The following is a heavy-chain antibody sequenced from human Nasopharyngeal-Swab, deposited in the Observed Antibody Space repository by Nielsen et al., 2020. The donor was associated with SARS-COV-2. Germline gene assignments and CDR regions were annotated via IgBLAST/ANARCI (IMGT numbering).Heavy chain of an antibody. V-gene: IGHV3-21*01. J-gene: IGHJ6*02. CDR3: ARDDPYYSSGYYDSPYYYYGMDV. CDR1: GFTFSSYS. D-gene: IGHD3-22*01. Sequence: GESLKISCAASGFTFSSYSMNWVRQAPGKGLEWVSSISSSSSYIYYADSVKGRFTISRDNAKNSLYLQMNSLRAEDTAVYYCARDDPYYSSGYYDSPYYYYGMDVWGQGTTVTVSS. CDR2: ISSSSSYI.